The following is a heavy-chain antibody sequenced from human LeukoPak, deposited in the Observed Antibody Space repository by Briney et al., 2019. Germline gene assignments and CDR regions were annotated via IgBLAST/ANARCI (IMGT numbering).Heavy chain of an antibody. D-gene: IGHD3-10*01. V-gene: IGHV3-30-3*01. CDR3: AREGYYGSGSPPSLYFDY. CDR1: GFTFRNYV. Sequence: GGSLRLSCAAPGFTFRNYVIHWVRQAPGRGLEWVAVTSSDLNVKLYADSVKGRFTISRDNSRSTLYLQMNSLRPEDTAIYYCAREGYYGSGSPPSLYFDYWGQGTLVTVSS. J-gene: IGHJ4*02. CDR2: TSSDLNVK.